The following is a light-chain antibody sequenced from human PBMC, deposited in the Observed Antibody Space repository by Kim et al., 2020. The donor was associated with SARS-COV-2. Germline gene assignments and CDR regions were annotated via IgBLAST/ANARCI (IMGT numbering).Light chain of an antibody. J-gene: IGKJ4*01. CDR1: QGIGSY. V-gene: IGKV1-9*01. CDR2: VAS. Sequence: DIQLTQSPSFLSASVGDRVVITCRASQGIGSYLVWYQQKPGKAPKVLIYVASTLQSGVPSWFSGSGSGTEFTLTISSLQPEDFATYYCQQHDIYPLTFGGGTKLEI. CDR3: QQHDIYPLT.